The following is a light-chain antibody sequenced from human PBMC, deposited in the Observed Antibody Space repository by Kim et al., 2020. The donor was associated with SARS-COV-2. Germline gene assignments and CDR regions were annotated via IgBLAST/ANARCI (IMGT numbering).Light chain of an antibody. CDR3: SSYTSRSPLYV. CDR1: SSDVGGYNY. V-gene: IGLV2-14*01. Sequence: QSALTQPASVSGSPGQSITISCTGTSSDVGGYNYVSWYQQHTGKAPKHMIYDVSKLPSGVSNRFSCSKSGNTDSLTISGRQAEDEADYYCSSYTSRSPLYVFGAGTK. CDR2: DVS. J-gene: IGLJ1*01.